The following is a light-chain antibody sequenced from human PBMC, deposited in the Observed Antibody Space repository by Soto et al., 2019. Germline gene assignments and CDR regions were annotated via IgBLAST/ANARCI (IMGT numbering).Light chain of an antibody. J-gene: IGLJ2*01. Sequence: QSALTQPRSVSGSPGQSVTISCTGTSSDVGGYNYVSWYQQHPGKAPKLMIYDVSKRPSGVPDRFSGSKSGNTASLTISGLQAEDEADYYCCAYGGYSLLFGGGTKVTVL. CDR3: CAYGGYSLL. CDR2: DVS. CDR1: SSDVGGYNY. V-gene: IGLV2-11*01.